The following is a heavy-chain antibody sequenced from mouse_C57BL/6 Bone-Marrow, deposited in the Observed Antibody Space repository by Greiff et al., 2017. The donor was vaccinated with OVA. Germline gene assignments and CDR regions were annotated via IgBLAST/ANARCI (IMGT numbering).Heavy chain of an antibody. V-gene: IGHV1-82*01. Sequence: VQRVESGPELVKPGASVKISCKASGYAFSSSWMNWVKQRPGKGLEWIGRIYPGDGDTNYNGKFKGKATLTADKSSSTAYMQLSSLTSEDSAVYFCARFYYGSRYFDYWGQGTTLTVSS. CDR3: ARFYYGSRYFDY. CDR1: GYAFSSSW. J-gene: IGHJ2*01. D-gene: IGHD1-1*01. CDR2: IYPGDGDT.